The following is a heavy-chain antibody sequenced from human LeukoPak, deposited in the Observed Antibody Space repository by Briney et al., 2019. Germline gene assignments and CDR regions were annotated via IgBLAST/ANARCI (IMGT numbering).Heavy chain of an antibody. J-gene: IGHJ4*02. CDR2: IWYDGSNK. D-gene: IGHD6-19*01. CDR3: VRVSSDWEYFDQ. CDR1: GFTFSSYG. Sequence: GGSLRLSCAASGFTFSSYGMHWVRQAPGKGLEWVAVIWYDGSNKYYADSVKGRFTIFRDNAKNTLYLQMNNLSAEDTSVYYCVRVSSDWEYFDQWGQGALVTVSS. V-gene: IGHV3-33*01.